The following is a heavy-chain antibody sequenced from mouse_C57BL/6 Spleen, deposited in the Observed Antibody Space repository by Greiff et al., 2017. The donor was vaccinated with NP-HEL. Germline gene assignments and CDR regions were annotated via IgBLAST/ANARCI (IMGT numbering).Heavy chain of an antibody. D-gene: IGHD4-1*01. CDR2: IDPENGDT. V-gene: IGHV14-4*01. CDR3: TRTGAGAWFAY. CDR1: GFNIKDDY. Sequence: EVKLMESGAELVRPGASVKLSCTASGFNIKDDYMHWVKQRPEQGLEWIGWIDPENGDTEYAAKFQGKATITGDTSSNTAYLQLSSLTSEDTAVYYCTRTGAGAWFAYWGQGTLVTVSA. J-gene: IGHJ3*01.